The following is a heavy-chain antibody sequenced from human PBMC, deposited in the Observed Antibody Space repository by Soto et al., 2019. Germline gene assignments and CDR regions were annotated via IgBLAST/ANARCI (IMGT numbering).Heavy chain of an antibody. D-gene: IGHD5-18*01. CDR1: GGTFSSYA. V-gene: IGHV1-69*12. CDR3: ARDRVVGTAMAAGPRFDY. CDR2: IIPIFGTA. J-gene: IGHJ4*02. Sequence: QVQLVQSGAEVKKPGSSVKVSCKASGGTFSSYAISWVRQAPGQGLEWMGGIIPIFGTANYAQKFQGRVTITADESTSTAYMELSSLRSEDTAVYYCARDRVVGTAMAAGPRFDYWGQGTLVTVSS.